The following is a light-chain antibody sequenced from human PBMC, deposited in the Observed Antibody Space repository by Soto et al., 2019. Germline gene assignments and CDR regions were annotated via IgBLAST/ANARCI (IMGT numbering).Light chain of an antibody. CDR2: DAS. J-gene: IGKJ1*01. Sequence: DIQMTQSPSTLSASVGDRVTITCRASQSISSWLAWYQRKPGKAPQLLIYDASSLESGVPSRFSGSGSGTEFTLTISSLQADDFATYYCQQYNSYPWTLGQGTKLEIK. CDR1: QSISSW. CDR3: QQYNSYPWT. V-gene: IGKV1-5*01.